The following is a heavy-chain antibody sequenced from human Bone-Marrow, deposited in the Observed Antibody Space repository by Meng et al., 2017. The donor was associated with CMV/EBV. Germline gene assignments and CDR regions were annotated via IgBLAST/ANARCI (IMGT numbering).Heavy chain of an antibody. D-gene: IGHD5-24*01. CDR1: GGSFSGYY. CDR3: ARRGVEVNFDY. V-gene: IGHV4-34*01. J-gene: IGHJ4*02. CDR2: INHSGST. Sequence: SETLSLTCAVYGGSFSGYYWSWIRQPPGKGLEWIGEINHSGSTNYNPSLKSRVTISVDTSKNQFSLKLSPVTAADTAVYYCARRGVEVNFDYWGQGTLVTVSS.